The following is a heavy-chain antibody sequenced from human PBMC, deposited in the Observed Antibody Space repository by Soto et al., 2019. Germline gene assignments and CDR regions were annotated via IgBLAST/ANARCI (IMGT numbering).Heavy chain of an antibody. D-gene: IGHD6-13*01. CDR3: ARGSSLVQN. CDR2: VYYSGST. J-gene: IGHJ4*02. CDR1: GASISSYY. V-gene: IGHV4-59*01. Sequence: QVQLQESGPGLVKPSETLSLTCTVSGASISSYYWSWIRQPPGKGLEWIGYVYYSGSTNYSPSLKSRVTISVDTSKNQFSLKLSSVTPADTAVYYCARGSSLVQNWGQGTLVTVSS.